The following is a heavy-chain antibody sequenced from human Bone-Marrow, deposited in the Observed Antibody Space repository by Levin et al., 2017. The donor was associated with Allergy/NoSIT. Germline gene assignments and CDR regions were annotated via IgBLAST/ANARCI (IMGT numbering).Heavy chain of an antibody. V-gene: IGHV4-38-2*02. D-gene: IGHD6-13*01. Sequence: SETLSLTCAVSGSSISSGYYWGWIRQPPGKGLEWIGSIYHSGSTYYNPSLKSRVTISVDTSKNQFSLKLSSVTAADTAVYYCARDSSSGADYWGQGTLVTVSS. CDR1: GSSISSGYY. CDR3: ARDSSSGADY. J-gene: IGHJ4*02. CDR2: IYHSGST.